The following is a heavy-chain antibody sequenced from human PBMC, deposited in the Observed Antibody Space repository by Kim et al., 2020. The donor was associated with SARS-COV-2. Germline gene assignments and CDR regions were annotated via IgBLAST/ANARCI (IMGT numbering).Heavy chain of an antibody. CDR1: GFTFSSYS. V-gene: IGHV3-21*01. J-gene: IGHJ6*02. D-gene: IGHD2-15*01. CDR3: ARDTHCSGGSCQYYYYYGMDV. Sequence: GGSLRLSCAASGFTFSSYSMNWVRQAPGKGLEWVSSISSSSSYIYYADSVKGRFTISRDNAKNSLYLQMNSLRAEDTAVYYCARDTHCSGGSCQYYYYYGMDVWGQGTTVTVSS. CDR2: ISSSSSYI.